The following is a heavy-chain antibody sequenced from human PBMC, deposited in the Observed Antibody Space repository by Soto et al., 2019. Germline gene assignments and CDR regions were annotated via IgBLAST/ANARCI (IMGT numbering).Heavy chain of an antibody. J-gene: IGHJ6*02. V-gene: IGHV5-51*01. Sequence: PGESLRISCRGSGYRFAGYWGGWVRQMPGKGLEWMGIIYPGDSDTRYSPSFQGQVTISADKSISTAYLQWSSLKASDTAMYYCARHVSGADYYYGMDVWGQGTTVTVSS. CDR3: ARHVSGADYYYGMDV. CDR2: IYPGDSDT. CDR1: GYRFAGYW. D-gene: IGHD1-26*01.